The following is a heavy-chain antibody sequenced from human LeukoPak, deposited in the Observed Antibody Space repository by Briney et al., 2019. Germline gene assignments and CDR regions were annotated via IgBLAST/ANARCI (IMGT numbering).Heavy chain of an antibody. V-gene: IGHV3-48*03. D-gene: IGHD3-3*01. CDR2: ISSSGSTI. Sequence: GGSLRLSCAASGFTFSSYEMNWVRQAPGKGLEWVSYISSSGSTIYYADSVKGRFTISRDNAKNSLYLQMNSLRAEDTALYYCARDQPYYDFWSGYLGYYYYMDVWGKGTTVTVSS. CDR1: GFTFSSYE. J-gene: IGHJ6*03. CDR3: ARDQPYYDFWSGYLGYYYYMDV.